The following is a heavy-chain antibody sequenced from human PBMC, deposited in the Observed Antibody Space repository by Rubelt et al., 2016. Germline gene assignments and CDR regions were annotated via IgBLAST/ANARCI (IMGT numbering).Heavy chain of an antibody. V-gene: IGHV4-31*03. J-gene: IGHJ4*02. Sequence: QVQLQESGPGLVKPSQTLSLTCTVSRGSIGSGNHHWSWIRQHPGKGLEWIGYISYSGKPSYSPSLKSRIVISVDTSENQFSLKVSSVTAADTAVYYCARKGRSSVGHFDYWGQGILVTVSS. CDR2: ISYSGKP. CDR3: ARKGRSSVGHFDY. CDR1: RGSIGSGNHH.